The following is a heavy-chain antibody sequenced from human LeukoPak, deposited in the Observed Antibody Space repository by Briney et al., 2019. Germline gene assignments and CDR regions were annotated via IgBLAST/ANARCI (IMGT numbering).Heavy chain of an antibody. CDR2: LNSDGTRI. V-gene: IGHV3-74*01. Sequence: PGGSLRLSCAASGFSFSSYWMHWVRQVPGKGLEWVSCLNSDGTRISYADSVKGRFTISRDNANTTLYLQMTSLRVEDTAVYYCVRDGLLWYGGATWGQGTMVTVSS. J-gene: IGHJ3*01. CDR1: GFSFSSYW. D-gene: IGHD2-21*01. CDR3: VRDGLLWYGGAT.